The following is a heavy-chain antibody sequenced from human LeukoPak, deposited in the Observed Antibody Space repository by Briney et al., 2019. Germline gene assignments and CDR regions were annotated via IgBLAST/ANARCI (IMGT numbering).Heavy chain of an antibody. CDR2: FYVGGAT. D-gene: IGHD5-24*01. J-gene: IGHJ4*02. Sequence: GGSLRLSCAASGFTFSSFWMHWVRQAPGKGLEWVSVFYVGGATYYADSVKGRFTISRDNSENTLYLQMKSLRAEDTAVYYCARGDGYNFFDYWGQGTLVTVSS. CDR3: ARGDGYNFFDY. V-gene: IGHV3-53*01. CDR1: GFTFSSFW.